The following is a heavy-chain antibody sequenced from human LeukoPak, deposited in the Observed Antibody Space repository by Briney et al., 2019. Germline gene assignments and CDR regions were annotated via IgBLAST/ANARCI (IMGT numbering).Heavy chain of an antibody. CDR1: RYTSTDYL. V-gene: IGHV1-69-2*01. CDR2: IDLEDGET. D-gene: IGHD1-26*01. J-gene: IGHJ4*02. CDR3: STTFSGSHPSDY. Sequence: VKISCKASRYTSTDYLMHWVQHAPGKGLEWMRRIDLEDGETKYTDTLQGRLIITTDKSTGTAYLELSSLTSEDTAIFYCSTTFSGSHPSDYWGQGTLVTVSS.